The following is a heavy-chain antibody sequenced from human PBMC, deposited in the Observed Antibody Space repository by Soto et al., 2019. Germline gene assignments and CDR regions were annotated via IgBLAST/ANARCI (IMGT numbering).Heavy chain of an antibody. CDR2: ISSSSTI. CDR3: ARDSGYSYGPLDY. Sequence: GSLRLSCAASGFTFSSYSMNWVRQAPGKGLEWVSYISSSSTIYYADSVKGRFTISRDNAKNSLYLQMNSLRAEDTAVYYCARDSGYSYGPLDYWGQGTLVTVSS. J-gene: IGHJ4*02. V-gene: IGHV3-48*01. D-gene: IGHD5-18*01. CDR1: GFTFSSYS.